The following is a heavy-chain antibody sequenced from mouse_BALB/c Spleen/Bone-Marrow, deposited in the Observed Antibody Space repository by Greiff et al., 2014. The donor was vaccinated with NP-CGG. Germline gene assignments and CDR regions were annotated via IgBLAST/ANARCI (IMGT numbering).Heavy chain of an antibody. Sequence: VQLQQSGAELVKPGASVKLSCTASGFNIKDTYMHWVKQRPEQGLEWIGRIDPANGNTKYDPKFQGKATIAADTSSNTAYLQLSSLTSEDTAVYYCARWLPLAYWGQGTLVTVSA. CDR2: IDPANGNT. V-gene: IGHV14-3*02. D-gene: IGHD2-2*01. J-gene: IGHJ3*01. CDR1: GFNIKDTY. CDR3: ARWLPLAY.